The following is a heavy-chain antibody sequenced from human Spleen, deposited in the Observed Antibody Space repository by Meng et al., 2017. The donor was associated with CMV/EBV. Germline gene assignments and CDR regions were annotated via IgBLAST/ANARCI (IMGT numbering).Heavy chain of an antibody. CDR3: ARETARAFDF. CDR2: IYTGGGT. J-gene: IGHJ3*01. Sequence: GESLKISCAASGFSVSNTYMSWVRQAPGKGLESVVIIYTGGGTHHADSVKGRFTISRDNSKNTVYLQMHSLREDDTAVYYCARETARAFDFWGQGTMVTVSS. D-gene: IGHD5-18*01. V-gene: IGHV3-66*01. CDR1: GFSVSNTY.